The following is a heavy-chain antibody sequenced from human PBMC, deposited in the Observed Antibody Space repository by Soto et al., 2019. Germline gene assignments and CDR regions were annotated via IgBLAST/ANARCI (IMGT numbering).Heavy chain of an antibody. D-gene: IGHD2-2*01. CDR2: IYYSGST. J-gene: IGHJ6*02. V-gene: IGHV4-59*01. CDR1: GGSISSYY. CDR3: ARMVVPAAILDYYYGMDV. Sequence: SETLSLTCTVSGGSISSYYWSWIRQPPGKGLEWIGYIYYSGSTNYNPSLKSRVTISVDTSKNQFSLKLSSVTAADTAVYYCARMVVPAAILDYYYGMDVWGQGTTVTAP.